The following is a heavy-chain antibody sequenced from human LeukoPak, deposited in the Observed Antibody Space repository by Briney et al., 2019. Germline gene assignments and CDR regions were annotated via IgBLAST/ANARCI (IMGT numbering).Heavy chain of an antibody. V-gene: IGHV1-46*01. CDR1: GYTFTSYY. CDR3: ARDRDGYKAATVDAFDI. D-gene: IGHD5-24*01. CDR2: INPSGGST. Sequence: WASVKVSCKASGYTFTSYYMHWVRQAPGQGLEWMGIINPSGGSTSYAQKFQGRVTMTRDMSTSTVYMELSSLRSEDTAVYYCARDRDGYKAATVDAFDIWGQGTMVTVSS. J-gene: IGHJ3*02.